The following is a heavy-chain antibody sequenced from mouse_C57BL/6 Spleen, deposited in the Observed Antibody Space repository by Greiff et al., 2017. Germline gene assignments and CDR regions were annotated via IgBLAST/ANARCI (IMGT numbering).Heavy chain of an antibody. D-gene: IGHD1-1*01. Sequence: QVQLQQPGAELVKPGASVKLSCKASGYTFTSYWMHWVKQRPGQGLEWLGMIHPNSGSTNYNEKFKSKATLTVDKSSSTAYMQLSSLTSEDSAVYYCARGDYYGSSYEGAWFAYWGQGTLVTVSA. CDR2: IHPNSGST. V-gene: IGHV1-64*01. J-gene: IGHJ3*01. CDR3: ARGDYYGSSYEGAWFAY. CDR1: GYTFTSYW.